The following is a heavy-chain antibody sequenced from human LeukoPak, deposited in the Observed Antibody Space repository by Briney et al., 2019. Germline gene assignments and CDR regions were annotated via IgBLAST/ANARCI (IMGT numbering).Heavy chain of an antibody. J-gene: IGHJ4*02. V-gene: IGHV3-48*04. CDR3: ARDRDWSFDY. CDR1: GFSFSEYS. Sequence: QTGGSLRLSCAASGFSFSEYSMNWVRQAPGKGLEWVSNIRGSSSAMNYAASVKGRFTISRDNAKNSLYLEMSSLRAEDTAVYYCARDRDWSFDYWGQGTLVTVSS. D-gene: IGHD3-9*01. CDR2: IRGSSSAM.